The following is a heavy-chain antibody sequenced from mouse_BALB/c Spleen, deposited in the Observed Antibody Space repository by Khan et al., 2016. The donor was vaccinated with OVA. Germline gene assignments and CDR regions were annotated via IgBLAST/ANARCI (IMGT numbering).Heavy chain of an antibody. CDR3: ARNFLYYYGSSPFAY. J-gene: IGHJ3*01. D-gene: IGHD1-1*01. V-gene: IGHV9-2-1*01. CDR1: GYTFTDYS. Sequence: QIQLVQSGPELKKPGETVKISCKASGYTFTDYSMHWVKQAPGKGLKWMDWINTETGEPTYADDFKGRFAFSLETSASTAYLQINNLKNEDTATYFCARNFLYYYGSSPFAYWGQGTLVTVSA. CDR2: INTETGEP.